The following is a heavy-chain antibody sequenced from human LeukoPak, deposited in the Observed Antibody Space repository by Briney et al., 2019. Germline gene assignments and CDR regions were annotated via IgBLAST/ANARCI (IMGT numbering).Heavy chain of an antibody. D-gene: IGHD5-18*01. CDR2: MQSTGNS. V-gene: IGHV4-59*01. J-gene: IGHJ4*02. CDR3: ARDKQHSYGRYFDH. CDR1: GGSISTYH. Sequence: SETLSLTCTVSGGSISTYHWNWIRKSPEKGLEWIGYMQSTGNSNYNPSLKSRVTMSVDMSRNQIVLNLSSVTAADTAVYFCARDKQHSYGRYFDHWGQGTLVTDSS.